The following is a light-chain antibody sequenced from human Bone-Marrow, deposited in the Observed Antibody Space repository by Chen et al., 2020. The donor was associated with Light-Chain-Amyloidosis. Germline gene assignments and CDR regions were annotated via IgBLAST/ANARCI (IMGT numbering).Light chain of an antibody. CDR2: DDS. V-gene: IGLV3-21*02. CDR3: QVWDRSSDRPV. CDR1: NIGSTS. J-gene: IGLJ3*02. Sequence: SYVLTQPSSVSVAPGQTATIACGGNNIGSTSVPWYQQTPGQAPLLFVYDDSDRPSGIPERLSGSNSGNTATRTISRVEAGDEADYYCQVWDRSSDRPVFGGGTKLTVL.